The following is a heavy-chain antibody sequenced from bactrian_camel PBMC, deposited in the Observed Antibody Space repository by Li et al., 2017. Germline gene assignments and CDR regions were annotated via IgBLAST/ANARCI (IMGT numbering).Heavy chain of an antibody. CDR2: IDSDRSIT. V-gene: IGHV3S6*01. J-gene: IGHJ6*01. Sequence: VQLVESGGGSVQAGGSLRLSCVWSPRAYGTWCMYWFRQVLGKKREGVARIDSDRSITYADSVKGRFTISQNNAKDTIYLQMNGLKPEDTAMYYCAAIPAGGTWCHVTEIRSWDIAYWGQGTQVTVS. CDR3: AAIPAGGTWCHVTEIRSWDIAY. D-gene: IGHD6*01. CDR1: PRAYGTWC.